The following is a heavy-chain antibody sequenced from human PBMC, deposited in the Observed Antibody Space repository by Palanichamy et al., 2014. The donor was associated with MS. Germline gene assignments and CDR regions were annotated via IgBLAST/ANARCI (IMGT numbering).Heavy chain of an antibody. CDR1: GFTFSNFG. CDR3: AKDHLISTITTPSY. V-gene: IGHV3-30*18. CDR2: ISYDGSTK. Sequence: QVQLVESGGGVVQPGRSLGLSCAASGFTFSNFGMHWVRQAPGKGLEWVAVISYDGSTKYYADSVKGRFTISRDNFKNTLYLQLNSLRAEDTAIYYCAKDHLISTITTPSYWGQGTLVTVSS. D-gene: IGHD5/OR15-5a*01. J-gene: IGHJ4*02.